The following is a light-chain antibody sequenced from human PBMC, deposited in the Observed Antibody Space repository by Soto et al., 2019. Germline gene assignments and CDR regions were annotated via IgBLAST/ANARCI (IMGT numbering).Light chain of an antibody. Sequence: DIVLTQSPATLSLSPGERAALSCRARQSVSSYLAWYQQKPGQAPRLLIYDASKRAPGIPVRFSGSGSGTDFTLTISSLEPEEFAVYYCQQRSNWPSTFGGGTKVEVK. J-gene: IGKJ4*01. CDR2: DAS. CDR3: QQRSNWPST. V-gene: IGKV3-11*01. CDR1: QSVSSY.